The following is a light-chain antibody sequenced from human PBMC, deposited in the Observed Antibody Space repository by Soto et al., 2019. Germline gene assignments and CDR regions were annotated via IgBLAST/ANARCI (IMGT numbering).Light chain of an antibody. V-gene: IGLV2-14*01. Sequence: QSVLTQPASVSGSPGQSIAISCTGTRSDVGAYNYVSWYQQHPGKAPKLMISEVTNQPSGVSDRFSGSKSGNTASLTISGLQAEDEADYYCSSFTSRFTFVFGTGTKLTVL. CDR3: SSFTSRFTFV. J-gene: IGLJ1*01. CDR2: EVT. CDR1: RSDVGAYNY.